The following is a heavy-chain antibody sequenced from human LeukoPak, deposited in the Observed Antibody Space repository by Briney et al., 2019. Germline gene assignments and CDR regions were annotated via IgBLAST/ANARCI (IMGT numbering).Heavy chain of an antibody. CDR2: ISYDGSNE. CDR1: GFTFSSYV. Sequence: GRSLRLSCAASGFTFSSYVMHWVRQAPGKGLEWVAIISYDGSNEYYADFVKGRFTISRDNSKNTLYLQMNSLRAEDTAVYYCAKVIVGAHFDHWGQGTLVTVSS. D-gene: IGHD1-26*01. J-gene: IGHJ4*02. CDR3: AKVIVGAHFDH. V-gene: IGHV3-30*04.